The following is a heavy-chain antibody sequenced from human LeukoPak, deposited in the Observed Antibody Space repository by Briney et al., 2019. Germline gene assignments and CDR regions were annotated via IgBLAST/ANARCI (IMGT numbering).Heavy chain of an antibody. Sequence: PSETLSLTCTVSGGSISSSSYYWGWIRQPPGKGLEWIGNIDYRGSTYYNPSLKSRVTIFVDTSKNQFSVQLSSVTAADTAVYYCARHPTNSDFWSGSSYFDYWGQGTLVTVSS. J-gene: IGHJ4*02. CDR2: IDYRGST. CDR1: GGSISSSSYY. V-gene: IGHV4-39*01. CDR3: ARHPTNSDFWSGSSYFDY. D-gene: IGHD3-3*01.